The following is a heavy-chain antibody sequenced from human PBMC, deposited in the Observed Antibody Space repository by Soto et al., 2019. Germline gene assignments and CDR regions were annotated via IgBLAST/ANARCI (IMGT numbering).Heavy chain of an antibody. CDR2: ISSSSSTI. Sequence: EVQLVESGGGLVQPGGSLRLSCAASGFTFSSYSMNWIRQAPGKGLEWVSYISSSSSTIYYADSVKGRFTISRDNAKNSLYLQMNSLRDEDTAVYYCARQEDYDFWSGPTYYYYYYGMDVWGQGTTVTVSS. J-gene: IGHJ6*02. D-gene: IGHD3-3*01. V-gene: IGHV3-48*02. CDR1: GFTFSSYS. CDR3: ARQEDYDFWSGPTYYYYYYGMDV.